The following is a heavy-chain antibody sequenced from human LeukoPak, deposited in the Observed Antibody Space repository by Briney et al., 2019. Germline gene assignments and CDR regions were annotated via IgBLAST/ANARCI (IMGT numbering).Heavy chain of an antibody. V-gene: IGHV3-15*01. D-gene: IGHD3-22*01. Sequence: PGGSLRLSCAASGFTFSNAWMSWVRQAPGKGLEWVGRIKSKTDGGTTDYAAPVKGRFTISRDDPKNTLYLQMNSLKTEDTAVYYCTTDEYYDSSGYYYGLEFDYWGQGTLVTVSS. CDR2: IKSKTDGGTT. CDR3: TTDEYYDSSGYYYGLEFDY. CDR1: GFTFSNAW. J-gene: IGHJ4*02.